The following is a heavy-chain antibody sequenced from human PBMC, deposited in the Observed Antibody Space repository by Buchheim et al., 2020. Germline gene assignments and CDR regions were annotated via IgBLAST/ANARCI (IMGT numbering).Heavy chain of an antibody. CDR2: INPSGGST. Sequence: QVQLVQSGAEVKKPGASVKVSCKASGYTFTSYYMHWVRQAPGQGLEWMGIINPSGGSTSYAQKFQGRVTMTRDTSTSTGYMELSSLRSEDTAVYYCARDPRTTVTTNDWYFDLWGRGTL. V-gene: IGHV1-46*03. D-gene: IGHD4-17*01. CDR1: GYTFTSYY. CDR3: ARDPRTTVTTNDWYFDL. J-gene: IGHJ2*01.